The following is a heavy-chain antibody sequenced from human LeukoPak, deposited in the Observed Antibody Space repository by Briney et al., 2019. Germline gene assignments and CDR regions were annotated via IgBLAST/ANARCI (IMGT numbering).Heavy chain of an antibody. Sequence: GGFLRLSCAASGFTVSSNYMSWVRQAPGKGLEWVSVIYSGGSTYYADSVKGRFTISRDNSKNTLYLQMNSLRAEDTAVYYCASGRRGFGYFDYWGQGTLVTVSS. CDR3: ASGRRGFGYFDY. CDR2: IYSGGST. CDR1: GFTVSSNY. V-gene: IGHV3-53*01. D-gene: IGHD3-10*01. J-gene: IGHJ4*02.